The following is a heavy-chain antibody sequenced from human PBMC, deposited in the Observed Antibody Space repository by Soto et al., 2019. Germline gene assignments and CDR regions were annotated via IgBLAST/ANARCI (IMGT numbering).Heavy chain of an antibody. V-gene: IGHV3-13*01. Sequence: EVQLVESGGGLVQPGGSLRLSCAASGFTFSSYDMHWVRQATGKGLEWVSAIGTAGDTYYPGSVKGRFTISRENAKNSLYLQMNSLRAGDTAVYYCAIVGDYGWFAPWGQGTLVTVSS. CDR2: IGTAGDT. D-gene: IGHD4-17*01. CDR3: AIVGDYGWFAP. CDR1: GFTFSSYD. J-gene: IGHJ5*02.